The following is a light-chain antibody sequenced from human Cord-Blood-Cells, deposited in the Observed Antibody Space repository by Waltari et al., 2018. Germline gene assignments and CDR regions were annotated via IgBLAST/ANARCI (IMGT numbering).Light chain of an antibody. CDR3: QQRSNWPPT. CDR2: DAS. CDR1: QSVSSY. J-gene: IGKJ1*01. V-gene: IGKV3-11*01. Sequence: EIVLTQSPATLSLSPGERATLSCRASQSVSSYLAWYQQKPGQARRLLNYDASNRATVIPASISGRGAGTYFTLTISSVEPEDVAVYYCQQRSNWPPTFGQGTKVEIK.